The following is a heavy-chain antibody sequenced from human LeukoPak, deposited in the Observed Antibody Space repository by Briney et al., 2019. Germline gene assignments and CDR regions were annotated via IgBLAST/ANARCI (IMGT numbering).Heavy chain of an antibody. V-gene: IGHV1-69*06. CDR1: GGTFSSYA. CDR2: IIPIFGTA. CDR3: AALPGIPRYFDL. D-gene: IGHD3-10*01. Sequence: ASVKVSCKASGGTFSSYAISWVRQAPGQGLEWMGGIIPIFGTANYAQKFQGRVTITADKSTSTAYMELRSLRSEDTAVYYCAALPGIPRYFDLWGRGTLVTVSS. J-gene: IGHJ2*01.